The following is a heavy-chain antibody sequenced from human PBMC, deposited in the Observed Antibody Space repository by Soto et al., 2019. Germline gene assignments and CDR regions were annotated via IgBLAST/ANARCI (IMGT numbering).Heavy chain of an antibody. D-gene: IGHD1-26*01. Sequence: GGSLRLSCSASGFIFDNFGMSWVRQAPGKGLEWISSISGSGFKKYYADSVKGRFTISRDNSKSTAYLELNNLSAEDTAVYHCAKNQGVELVPLATVDWFDPWGQGSVVTVSS. V-gene: IGHV3-23*01. CDR1: GFIFDNFG. J-gene: IGHJ5*02. CDR2: ISGSGFKK. CDR3: AKNQGVELVPLATVDWFDP.